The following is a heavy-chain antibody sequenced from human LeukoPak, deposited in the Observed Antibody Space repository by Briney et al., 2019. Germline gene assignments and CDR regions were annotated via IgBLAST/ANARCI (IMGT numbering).Heavy chain of an antibody. CDR3: AREYYGSGSYYLSAFDI. V-gene: IGHV1-2*02. D-gene: IGHD3-10*01. Sequence: GASVTVSCKASGYTFTGYYMHWVRQAPGQGLEWMGWINPNSGGTNYAQKFQGRVTMTRDTSISTAYMELSRLRSDDTAVYYCAREYYGSGSYYLSAFDIWGQGTMVTVSS. CDR1: GYTFTGYY. J-gene: IGHJ3*02. CDR2: INPNSGGT.